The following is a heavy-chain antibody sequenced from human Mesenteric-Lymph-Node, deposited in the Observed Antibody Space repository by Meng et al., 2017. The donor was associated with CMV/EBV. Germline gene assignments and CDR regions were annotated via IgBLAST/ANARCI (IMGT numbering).Heavy chain of an antibody. CDR2: ISYDGSNK. Sequence: GGSLRLSCAASGFTFSSYAMHWVRQAPGKGLEWVAVISYDGSNKYYADSVKGRFTISRDNSKNTLYLQMNSLRAEDTAVYYCARVDYGGITFDYWGQGTLVTVSS. D-gene: IGHD4-23*01. CDR1: GFTFSSYA. CDR3: ARVDYGGITFDY. J-gene: IGHJ4*02. V-gene: IGHV3-30*04.